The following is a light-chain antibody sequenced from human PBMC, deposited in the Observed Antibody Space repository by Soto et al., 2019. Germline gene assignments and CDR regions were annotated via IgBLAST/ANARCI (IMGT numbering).Light chain of an antibody. CDR1: SGHSNYA. Sequence: QPVLTQSPSASASLGVSVKLTCTLSSGHSNYAIAWHQQQPEKGPRYLMKVNSDGSHSKGDGIPDRFSGSSSGAERYLIISSLQSEDEADYYCQTWGTGTPYVFGTGTKLTVL. CDR2: VNSDGSH. V-gene: IGLV4-69*01. J-gene: IGLJ1*01. CDR3: QTWGTGTPYV.